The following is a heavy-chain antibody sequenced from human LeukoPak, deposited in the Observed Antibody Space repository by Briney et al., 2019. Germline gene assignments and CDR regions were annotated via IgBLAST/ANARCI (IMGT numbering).Heavy chain of an antibody. Sequence: GGSLRLSCAASGFTFDDYAMHWVRQAPGKGLEWVSGISWNSGSIGYADSVKGRFTISRDNAKNSLYLQMNSLRAQDTALYYCAKDLLDYYDSSRYFYYWGQGTLVTVSS. CDR1: GFTFDDYA. V-gene: IGHV3-9*01. J-gene: IGHJ4*02. CDR3: AKDLLDYYDSSRYFYY. D-gene: IGHD3-22*01. CDR2: ISWNSGSI.